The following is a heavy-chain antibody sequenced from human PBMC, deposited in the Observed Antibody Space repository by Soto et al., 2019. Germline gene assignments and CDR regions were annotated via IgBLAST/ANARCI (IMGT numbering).Heavy chain of an antibody. Sequence: SETLSLTCTVSAGSITTSYWSWIRQPLGKALEWIGYISYRGSTNYNPSLKSRLTISIDTSKSQISLKLTSMTTADTAVYYCASSGIVGREVNTWFDPWGQGTLVTSPQ. CDR3: ASSGIVGREVNTWFDP. V-gene: IGHV4-59*01. CDR1: AGSITTSY. J-gene: IGHJ5*02. D-gene: IGHD3-22*01. CDR2: ISYRGST.